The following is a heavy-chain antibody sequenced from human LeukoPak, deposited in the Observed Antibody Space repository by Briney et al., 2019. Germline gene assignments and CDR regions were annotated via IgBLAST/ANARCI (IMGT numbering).Heavy chain of an antibody. D-gene: IGHD3-22*01. V-gene: IGHV4-59*01. Sequence: PSETLSPTCTVSGGSISSYYWSWIRQPPGKGLEWIGYIYYSGSTNYNPSLKSRVTISVDTSKNQFSLKLSSVTAADTAVYYCARGGYYDSSGYYYVGYFQHWGQGTLVTVSS. J-gene: IGHJ1*01. CDR2: IYYSGST. CDR3: ARGGYYDSSGYYYVGYFQH. CDR1: GGSISSYY.